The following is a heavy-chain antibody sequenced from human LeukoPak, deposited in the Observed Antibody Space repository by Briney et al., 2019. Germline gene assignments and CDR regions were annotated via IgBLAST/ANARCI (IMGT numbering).Heavy chain of an antibody. CDR3: AMSPGDVFDI. J-gene: IGHJ3*02. CDR1: GGSISGYY. Sequence: SQTLSLTCTVSGGSISGYYGTWIRQPAGKGLEWIGRIYTSGSTNYSPSLESRVTMSVDTSKNQFSPNLSSVTAADTAVYYCAMSPGDVFDICGQGTMVTVSS. V-gene: IGHV4-4*07. CDR2: IYTSGST.